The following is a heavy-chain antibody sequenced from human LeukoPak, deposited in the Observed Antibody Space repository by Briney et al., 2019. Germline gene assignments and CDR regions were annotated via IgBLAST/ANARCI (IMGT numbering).Heavy chain of an antibody. D-gene: IGHD3-16*02. CDR2: FDPEDGET. Sequence: GASVKVSCKVSGYTLTELSMHWVRQAPGKGLEWMGGFDPEDGETIYAQKFQGRVTMTEDTSTDTAYMELSSLRSEDTAVYYCARISVEDDYVWGSYRFENYFDYWGQGTLVTVSS. V-gene: IGHV1-24*01. J-gene: IGHJ4*02. CDR1: GYTLTELS. CDR3: ARISVEDDYVWGSYRFENYFDY.